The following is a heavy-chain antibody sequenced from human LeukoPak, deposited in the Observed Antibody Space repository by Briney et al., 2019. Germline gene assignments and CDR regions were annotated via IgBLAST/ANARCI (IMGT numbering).Heavy chain of an antibody. CDR3: ARDPPRGTGNRVGNWFDP. CDR2: IFYNEGT. J-gene: IGHJ5*02. CDR1: SGSFRTYY. D-gene: IGHD1-26*01. V-gene: IGHV4-59*12. Sequence: SETLSLTCTVSSGSFRTYYWSWIRQPPGKGLEWIGYIFYNEGTSYNPSLKSRVTISVDTSKNQFSLKLSSVTAADTAVYYCARDPPRGTGNRVGNWFDPWGQGTLVTVSS.